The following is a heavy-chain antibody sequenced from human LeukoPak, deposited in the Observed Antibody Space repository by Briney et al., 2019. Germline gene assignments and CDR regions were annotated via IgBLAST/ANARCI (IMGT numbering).Heavy chain of an antibody. D-gene: IGHD2-2*01. CDR1: GYTFTAYY. V-gene: IGHV1-2*02. CDR3: ARDTPVPGVYYYYYMDV. J-gene: IGHJ6*03. Sequence: ASVKVSCKPSGYTFTAYYLHWVRQAPGQGLEWMGWINPTSGGTHYAQKFQGRVTMTRDTSISTAYMELSRLTSDDTAVYYCARDTPVPGVYYYYYMDVWGKGTTVTVSS. CDR2: INPTSGGT.